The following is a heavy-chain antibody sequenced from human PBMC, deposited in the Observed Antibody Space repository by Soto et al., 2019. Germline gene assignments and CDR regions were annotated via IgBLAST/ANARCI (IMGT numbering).Heavy chain of an antibody. Sequence: PGGSLRLSCAASGFTFSIYSMNWVRHAPGKGLEWVSSISSSSSYIYYADSVKGRFTISRDNAKNSLYLQMNSLRAEDTAVYYCARDNADSSSSAGDFDYWGQGTLVTVSS. D-gene: IGHD6-6*01. CDR2: ISSSSSYI. V-gene: IGHV3-21*01. CDR3: ARDNADSSSSAGDFDY. CDR1: GFTFSIYS. J-gene: IGHJ4*02.